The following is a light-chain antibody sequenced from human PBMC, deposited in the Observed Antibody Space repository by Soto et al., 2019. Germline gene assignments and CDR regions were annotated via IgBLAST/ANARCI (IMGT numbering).Light chain of an antibody. CDR3: QQRSNWPPIT. CDR1: QSVSSY. Sequence: EIVLTQSPATLSLSPGERATLSCRASQSVSSYLAWYQQKPGQAPRLLIYDASNRATGIPARFSGSXXXTXXTXTISSLEPEDFAVYYCQQRSNWPPITFGQGTRLEIK. V-gene: IGKV3-11*01. J-gene: IGKJ5*01. CDR2: DAS.